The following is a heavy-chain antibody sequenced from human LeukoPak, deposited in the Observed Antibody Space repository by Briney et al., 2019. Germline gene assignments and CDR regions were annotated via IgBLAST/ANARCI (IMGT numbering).Heavy chain of an antibody. CDR1: GYTFTSYY. J-gene: IGHJ5*02. V-gene: IGHV1-46*01. CDR2: INPSGGST. Sequence: ASVKVSCKASGYTFTSYYMHWVRQAPGQGLEWMGIINPSGGSTSYAQKFQGRVTMTRDTSTSTVYMELSSLRSEDTAVYYCAREGSLLWFGESSSNWFDPWGQGTLVTVSS. CDR3: AREGSLLWFGESSSNWFDP. D-gene: IGHD3-10*01.